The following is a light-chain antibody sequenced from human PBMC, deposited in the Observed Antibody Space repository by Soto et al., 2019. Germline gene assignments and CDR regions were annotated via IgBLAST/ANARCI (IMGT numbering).Light chain of an antibody. CDR2: DVS. CDR3: SSSPSSSTLV. V-gene: IGLV2-14*03. J-gene: IGLJ3*02. CDR1: SRDVGDYNF. Sequence: QSALTQPASVSGSPGQSITISCTGNSRDVGDYNFVSWYQQHPGKAPKLMIYDVSHRPSGVSNRFSGSESGNTASLTISGLQAEDEADYYCSSSPSSSTLVFGGGTKVTVL.